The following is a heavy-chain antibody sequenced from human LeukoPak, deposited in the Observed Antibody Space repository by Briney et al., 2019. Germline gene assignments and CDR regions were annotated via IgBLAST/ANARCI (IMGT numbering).Heavy chain of an antibody. J-gene: IGHJ3*01. CDR1: GGSFRSYY. Sequence: SETLSLTCGVYGGSFRSYYWNWIRQPPGKGLEWIGEINHSGSTNYNPSLKSRVTMSVDTSKKQFSLKLSSVTAADTAVYYCARLLDNDISGDPDTFDVWGQGTTVIVSS. CDR3: ARLLDNDISGDPDTFDV. CDR2: INHSGST. V-gene: IGHV4-34*01. D-gene: IGHD3-22*01.